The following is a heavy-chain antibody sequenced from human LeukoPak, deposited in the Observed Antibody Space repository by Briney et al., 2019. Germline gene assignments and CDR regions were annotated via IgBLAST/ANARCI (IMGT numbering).Heavy chain of an antibody. CDR3: AKSGAAAGTANYFDY. CDR2: IRYDGSNK. V-gene: IGHV3-30*02. CDR1: GFTFSSYG. D-gene: IGHD6-13*01. Sequence: PGGSLRLSCAASGFTFSSYGMHWVRQAPGKGLEWVALIRYDGSNKYYADSVKGRFTISRDNSKNTLYLQMNSLRAEDTAVYYCAKSGAAAGTANYFDYWGQGTLVTVSS. J-gene: IGHJ4*02.